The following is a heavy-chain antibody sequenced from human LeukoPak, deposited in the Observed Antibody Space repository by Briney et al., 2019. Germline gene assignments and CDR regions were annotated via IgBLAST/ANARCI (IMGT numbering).Heavy chain of an antibody. CDR1: GFTFSSYA. CDR2: ISGSGGST. D-gene: IGHD6-13*01. Sequence: GGSLRLSCAASGFTFSSYAMSWVRQAPGKGLEWVSAISGSGGSTYYADSVKGRFTISRDNSKNTLYLQMNSLRAEDTAVYYCAKGNLGSSWEPSHFDYWGQGTLVTVSS. CDR3: AKGNLGSSWEPSHFDY. V-gene: IGHV3-23*01. J-gene: IGHJ4*02.